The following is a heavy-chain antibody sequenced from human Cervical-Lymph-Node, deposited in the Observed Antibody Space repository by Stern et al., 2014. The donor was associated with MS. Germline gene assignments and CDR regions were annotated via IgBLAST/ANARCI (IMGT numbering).Heavy chain of an antibody. V-gene: IGHV3-11*01. J-gene: IGHJ4*02. D-gene: IGHD6-19*01. CDR2: ISRSGSTR. CDR1: GFTFSDYY. CDR3: ARDSPSWGWCFDY. Sequence: VQLVESGGGLVKPGGSLRLSCAASGFTFSDYYMSWIRQAPGPGLELVSYISRSGSTRYYADSVKGRFAISRDNDKNSLYLQMNSLRAEDTAVYYCARDSPSWGWCFDYWGQGTLVTVSS.